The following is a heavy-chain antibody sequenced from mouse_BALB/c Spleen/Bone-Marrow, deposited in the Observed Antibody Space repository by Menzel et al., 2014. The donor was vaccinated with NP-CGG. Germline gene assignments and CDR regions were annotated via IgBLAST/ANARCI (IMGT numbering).Heavy chain of an antibody. J-gene: IGHJ4*01. D-gene: IGHD1-1*01. CDR1: GYSFTGYY. V-gene: IGHV1-26*01. CDR2: VNPNNGGT. CDR3: ARYGTYYYAMDY. Sequence: VQLQQSGPDLVKPGASVKISCKASGYSFTGYYMHWVKQSPGKSLEWIGRVNPNNGGTSYNQRFKDKAILTVDKSSSTAYMEIRSLTSEDSAVYFCARYGTYYYAMDYWGQGTSVTVSS.